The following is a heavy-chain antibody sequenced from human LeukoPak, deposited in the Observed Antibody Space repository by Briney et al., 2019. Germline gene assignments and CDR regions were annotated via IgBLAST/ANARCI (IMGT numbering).Heavy chain of an antibody. Sequence: GESLKISCKGSGYSFTSYWIGWVRQMPGKGLEWMGIIYPGDSDTRYSPSSQGQVTISADKSISTAYLQWSSLKASDTAMYYCARNPRGDFWSGYYYYFDYWGQGTLVTVSS. CDR3: ARNPRGDFWSGYYYYFDY. D-gene: IGHD3-3*01. CDR1: GYSFTSYW. J-gene: IGHJ4*02. CDR2: IYPGDSDT. V-gene: IGHV5-51*01.